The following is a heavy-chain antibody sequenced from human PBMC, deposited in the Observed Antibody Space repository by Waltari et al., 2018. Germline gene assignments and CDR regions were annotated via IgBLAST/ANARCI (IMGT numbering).Heavy chain of an antibody. CDR2: LSWNSGSI. V-gene: IGHV3-9*01. D-gene: IGHD5-18*01. CDR1: GFRFEDYA. CDR3: AKDNGYSLDY. Sequence: EVQLVESGGASVEPGRSLRLSCAASGFRFEDYAMHWVRQVPGKGLEWVSGLSWNSGSIIYADSVKGRFTISRDNARNSLFLQMTSLRPDDTALYYCAKDNGYSLDYWGHGTLVTVTS. J-gene: IGHJ4*01.